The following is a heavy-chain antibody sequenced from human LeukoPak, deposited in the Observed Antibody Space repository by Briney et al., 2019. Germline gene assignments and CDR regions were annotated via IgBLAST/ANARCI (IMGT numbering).Heavy chain of an antibody. Sequence: SQTLSLTCAVSGGSISSGGYSWSWIRQPPGKGLEWIGYIYHSGSTYYNPSLKSRVTISVDRSKNQFSLKLSSVTAADTAVYYCARVEGSSGWYYFDYWGQGTLVTVSS. CDR3: ARVEGSSGWYYFDY. CDR1: GGSISSGGYS. D-gene: IGHD6-19*01. V-gene: IGHV4-30-2*01. J-gene: IGHJ4*02. CDR2: IYHSGST.